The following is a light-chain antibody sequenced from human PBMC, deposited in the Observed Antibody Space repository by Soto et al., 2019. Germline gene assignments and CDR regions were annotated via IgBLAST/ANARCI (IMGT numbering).Light chain of an antibody. V-gene: IGLV2-8*02. CDR1: SSDVGGYNY. J-gene: IGLJ3*02. CDR2: EVT. Sequence: SSLTQPPSGSRSPGQSVTISSKGTSSDVGGYNYVSWYQQYPGRAPKLMIYEVTKRPSGVPDRFSGSKSGNTASLTVSGLQAEDEADYYCSSYAASNNFYFVFGGGTKVTVL. CDR3: SSYAASNNFYFV.